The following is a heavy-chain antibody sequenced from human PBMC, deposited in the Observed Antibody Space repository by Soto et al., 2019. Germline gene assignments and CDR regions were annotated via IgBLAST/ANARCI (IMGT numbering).Heavy chain of an antibody. D-gene: IGHD5-18*01. V-gene: IGHV4-59*12. CDR2: IYYSGST. Sequence: PSETLSLTCTVSGGSISSYYWSWIRQPPGKGLGWMGYIYYSGSTNYNPSLKSRVTISVDTSKNQFSLKLSSVTAADTAVYYCARGGSGYSYGYGAHYYYYGMDVWGQGTTVTVSS. CDR3: ARGGSGYSYGYGAHYYYYGMDV. J-gene: IGHJ6*02. CDR1: GGSISSYY.